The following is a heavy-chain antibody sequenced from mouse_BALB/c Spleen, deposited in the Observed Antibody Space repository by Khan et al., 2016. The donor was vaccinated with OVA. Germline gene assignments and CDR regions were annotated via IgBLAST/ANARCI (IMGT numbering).Heavy chain of an antibody. J-gene: IGHJ4*01. V-gene: IGHV5-9-3*01. D-gene: IGHD2-2*01. CDR2: ISSGGHYT. CDR1: GFTFSSFA. Sequence: EVELVESGGGVVKPGGSLKLSCSASGFTFSSFAMSWVRQTPEKRLEWVATISSGGHYTFYPDSVKGRFTISRDNSRNTLYLQMSSLRCEETAMYYCARSLVACYAMDYWGQGNSVTVSS. CDR3: ARSLVACYAMDY.